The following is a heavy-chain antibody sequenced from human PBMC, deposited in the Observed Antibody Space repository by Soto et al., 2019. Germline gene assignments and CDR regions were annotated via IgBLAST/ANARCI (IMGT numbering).Heavy chain of an antibody. CDR2: INPSGDST. CDR3: ARDWELGF. Sequence: GASVKVSCKASGYTFSSYYMHWVRQAPGQGLEWMGVINPSGDSTTYAQKFQGRVTMTKDTSTSTLYMELSSLRSEDTAVYFCARDWELGFWGQGTLVTVSS. V-gene: IGHV1-46*01. CDR1: GYTFSSYY. D-gene: IGHD1-26*01. J-gene: IGHJ4*02.